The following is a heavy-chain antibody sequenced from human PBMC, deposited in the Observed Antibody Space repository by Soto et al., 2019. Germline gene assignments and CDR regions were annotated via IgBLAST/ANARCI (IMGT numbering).Heavy chain of an antibody. J-gene: IGHJ4*02. CDR2: IVPIYRTA. Sequence: QVQLVQSGAEVKKPGSSVKVSCKASGGTFSSYRINWVRQAPGQGLEWVGGIVPIYRTADYAQKFQGRVTITADEFPRTSYMELRSLKSQDTAVYYCVRDSGAKLSSSWGQGTLVTVSS. CDR3: VRDSGAKLSSS. V-gene: IGHV1-69*01. CDR1: GGTFSSYR. D-gene: IGHD6-13*01.